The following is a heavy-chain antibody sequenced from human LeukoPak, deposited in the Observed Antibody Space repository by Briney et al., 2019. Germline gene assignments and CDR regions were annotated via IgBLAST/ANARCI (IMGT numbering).Heavy chain of an antibody. CDR3: ARAKRGYSYGYYHYFDY. D-gene: IGHD5-18*01. CDR2: IRYDGSNK. V-gene: IGHV3-30*02. Sequence: GGSLRLSCAASGFTFSSYGMHWVRQAPGKGLEWVAFIRYDGSNKYYADSVKGRFTISRDNAKNSLYLQMNSLRAEDTAVHYCARAKRGYSYGYYHYFDYWGQGTLVTVFS. J-gene: IGHJ4*02. CDR1: GFTFSSYG.